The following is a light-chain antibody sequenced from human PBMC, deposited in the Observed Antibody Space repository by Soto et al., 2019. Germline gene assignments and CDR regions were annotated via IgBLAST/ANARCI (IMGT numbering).Light chain of an antibody. CDR2: GAS. CDR1: QSLYNNY. V-gene: IGKV3D-20*02. Sequence: EIVLTQSPGTLSLSPGERATLSFMASQSLYNNYLAWHQQKPGQAPRLLIYGASTRATGIPARFSGSGSGTDFTLTISSVEPEDFAVYYCQQRSNWITFGQGTRLEI. CDR3: QQRSNWIT. J-gene: IGKJ5*01.